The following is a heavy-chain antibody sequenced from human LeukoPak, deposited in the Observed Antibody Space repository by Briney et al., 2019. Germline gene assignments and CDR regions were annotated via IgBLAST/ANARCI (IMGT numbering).Heavy chain of an antibody. V-gene: IGHV7-4-1*02. J-gene: IGHJ4*02. D-gene: IGHD4-17*01. CDR1: GYTFNSDA. CDR3: ARARHDYAVPNSPY. Sequence: ASVKVSCKASGYTFNSDAMNWVRQAPGQGLEWMGWINTNTGNPTYAQGFTGRFVFSLDTSVSTAYLQISSLKAEDTAVYYCARARHDYAVPNSPYWGQGTLVTVSS. CDR2: INTNTGNP.